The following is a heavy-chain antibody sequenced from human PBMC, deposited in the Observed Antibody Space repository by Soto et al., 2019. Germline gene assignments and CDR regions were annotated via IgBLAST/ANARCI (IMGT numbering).Heavy chain of an antibody. CDR3: ALRSMAVVPEY. D-gene: IGHD3-22*01. CDR1: GDSISSYY. CDR2: LYYGRSA. V-gene: IGHV4-59*01. Sequence: QVQLQESGPGLVKPSETLSLTCAVSGDSISSYYCMWIRQPPGKGLESIGYLYYGRSANYNPSLKRRATLSVDTSTNQCSLKLSSMTAADTAVYYCALRSMAVVPEYWGQGTLVTVSS. J-gene: IGHJ4*02.